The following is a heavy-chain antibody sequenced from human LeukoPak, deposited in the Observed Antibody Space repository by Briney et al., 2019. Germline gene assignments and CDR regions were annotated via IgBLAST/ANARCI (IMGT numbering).Heavy chain of an antibody. CDR1: GFTFSTYN. Sequence: GGSLRLSCAASGFTFSTYNMNWVRQAPGKGLEWVSYISSSGSTIYYADSVKGRFTISRDNAKNSLYLQMNSLRAEDTAVYYCARDQWFGELLSPYYYGMDVWGKGTTVTVSS. CDR3: ARDQWFGELLSPYYYGMDV. V-gene: IGHV3-48*04. J-gene: IGHJ6*04. CDR2: ISSSGSTI. D-gene: IGHD3-10*01.